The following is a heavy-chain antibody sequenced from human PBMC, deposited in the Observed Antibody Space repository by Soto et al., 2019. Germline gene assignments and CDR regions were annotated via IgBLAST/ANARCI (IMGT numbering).Heavy chain of an antibody. Sequence: LRLSCAASGFTFHDHYMDWVRQAPGKWLEWVGRTRNKANSYTTEYAASVKGRFTISRDDSKNSLSLQMNSLKTEDTAVYYCARELMTTITYFDYWGQGALVTVSS. CDR3: ARELMTTITYFDY. V-gene: IGHV3-72*01. J-gene: IGHJ4*02. CDR1: GFTFHDHY. CDR2: TRNKANSYTT. D-gene: IGHD4-4*01.